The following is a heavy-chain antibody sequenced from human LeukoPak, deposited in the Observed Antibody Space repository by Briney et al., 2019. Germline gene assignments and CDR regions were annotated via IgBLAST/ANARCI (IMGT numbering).Heavy chain of an antibody. CDR3: ARGTYSYALFFDF. Sequence: PSETLSLTCTVSGGSISSYYWSWIRQPPGKGLEWIGYIYYSGSTNYNPSLKSRVTISVDTSKNQFSLKLSSVTAADTAVYYCARGTYSYALFFDFWGRGTLVTVSS. CDR2: IYYSGST. CDR1: GGSISSYY. D-gene: IGHD5-18*01. J-gene: IGHJ4*02. V-gene: IGHV4-59*08.